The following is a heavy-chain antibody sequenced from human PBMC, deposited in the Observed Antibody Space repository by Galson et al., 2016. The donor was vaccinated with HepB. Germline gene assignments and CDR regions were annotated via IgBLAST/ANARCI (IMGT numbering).Heavy chain of an antibody. V-gene: IGHV3-23*01. D-gene: IGHD2-8*01. Sequence: SLRLSCAGSGFTFRSYAMHWVRQAPGKGLEWVSSVSGSIGMGANTAACADSVKGRCVISRDESKNTLYLQMSSLRDDDTAIYYCAKSRSMAEAFDIWGQGTVVSVTS. CDR3: AKSRSMAEAFDI. CDR2: VSGSIGMGANTA. J-gene: IGHJ3*02. CDR1: GFTFRSYA.